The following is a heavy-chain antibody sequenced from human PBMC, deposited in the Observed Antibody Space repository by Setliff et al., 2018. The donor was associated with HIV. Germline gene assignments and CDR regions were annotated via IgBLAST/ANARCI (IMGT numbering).Heavy chain of an antibody. J-gene: IGHJ5*02. CDR3: ARVPVPGANWFDP. V-gene: IGHV4-39*01. Sequence: SETLSLTCTVSGGSISSSSNYWGWIRQPPGKGLEWIGNIYYSGSTYYNPSLKSRVTISVDTSKNQFSLKLISVTAADQGVYYCARVPVPGANWFDPWGLGTLVTVSS. CDR1: GGSISSSSNY. CDR2: IYYSGST.